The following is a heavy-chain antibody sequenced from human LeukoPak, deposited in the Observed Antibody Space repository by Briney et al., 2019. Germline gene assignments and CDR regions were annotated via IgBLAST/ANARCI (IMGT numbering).Heavy chain of an antibody. CDR1: GFPFSFYE. V-gene: IGHV3-48*03. J-gene: IGHJ4*02. D-gene: IGHD6-19*01. CDR3: ALLAVASDFDY. CDR2: IGASSTPK. Sequence: GGSLRLSCVVSGFPFSFYELNWVRRAPGKGLEWVSNIGASSTPKYYADSVKGRFSISRDNAKSSLYLQMNSLRVEDTAVYYCALLAVASDFDYWGQGALVTVSS.